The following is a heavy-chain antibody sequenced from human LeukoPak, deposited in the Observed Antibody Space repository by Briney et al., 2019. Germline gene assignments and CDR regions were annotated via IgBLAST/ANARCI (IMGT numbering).Heavy chain of an antibody. J-gene: IGHJ2*01. D-gene: IGHD4-23*01. V-gene: IGHV1-18*01. CDR2: NSGYKGNT. CDR3: ARDHGGKVDRYFDL. CDR1: GYPFGSYG. Sequence: ASVKVSCKASGYPFGSYGISWVRQAHGQGLEWMGWNSGYKGNTKYAQKFQGRVTMTTDTSTSTAYMELRSLRSDDTAVYYCARDHGGKVDRYFDLWGRGTLVTVSS.